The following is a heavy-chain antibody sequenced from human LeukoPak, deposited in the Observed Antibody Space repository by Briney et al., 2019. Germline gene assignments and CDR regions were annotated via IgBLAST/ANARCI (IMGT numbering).Heavy chain of an antibody. CDR3: AKAYGYNALYYFDY. J-gene: IGHJ4*02. V-gene: IGHV3-9*01. CDR2: ISWNSGSI. CDR1: GFTFDDYA. D-gene: IGHD5-24*01. Sequence: GGSLRLSCAASGFTFDDYAMHWVRHAPGKGLEWVSGISWNSGSIGYADSVKGRFTISRDNAKNSLYLQMNSLRAEDTALYYCAKAYGYNALYYFDYWGQGTLVTVSS.